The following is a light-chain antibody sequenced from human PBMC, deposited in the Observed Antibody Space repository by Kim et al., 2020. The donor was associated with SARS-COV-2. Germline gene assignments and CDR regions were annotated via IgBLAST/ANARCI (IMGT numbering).Light chain of an antibody. V-gene: IGLV3-1*01. CDR3: QTWDSTSVV. Sequence: VSPGQTASITCSGDQLGDKYACWYQQKSGQSPVLVMFQDSKRPSVIPERFSGSNSGNTATLTISGTQAMDEADYYCQTWDSTSVVFGGGTQLTVL. J-gene: IGLJ2*01. CDR2: QDS. CDR1: QLGDKY.